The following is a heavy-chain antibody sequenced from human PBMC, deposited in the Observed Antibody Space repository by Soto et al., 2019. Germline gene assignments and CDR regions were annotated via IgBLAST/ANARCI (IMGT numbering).Heavy chain of an antibody. V-gene: IGHV1-3*01. J-gene: IGHJ4*02. CDR1: GYTFTSYA. Sequence: GASVKVSCKASGYTFTSYAMHWVRQAPGQRLEWMGWINAGNGNTKYSQKFQGRVTMTTDTSTSTAYMELSSLRSEDTAVYYCASPGGVHYYDSSGYYYDYWGQGTLVTVSS. D-gene: IGHD3-22*01. CDR3: ASPGGVHYYDSSGYYYDY. CDR2: INAGNGNT.